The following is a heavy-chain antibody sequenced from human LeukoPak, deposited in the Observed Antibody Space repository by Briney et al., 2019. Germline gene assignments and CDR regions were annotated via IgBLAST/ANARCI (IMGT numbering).Heavy chain of an antibody. CDR3: AKRLGGSGFDY. J-gene: IGHJ4*02. CDR2: IGTSGGTT. D-gene: IGHD3-16*01. CDR1: GFAFSTYD. V-gene: IGHV3-23*01. Sequence: GGSLRLSCAASGFAFSTYDMSWVRQAPGKGLDWVSAIGTSGGTTYYADSVKGRFTISRDNSKDTLYLQMNSLRAEDTAVYYCAKRLGGSGFDYWGQGTLVTVSS.